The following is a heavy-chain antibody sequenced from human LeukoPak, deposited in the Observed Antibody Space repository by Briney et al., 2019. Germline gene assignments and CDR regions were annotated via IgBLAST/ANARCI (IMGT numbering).Heavy chain of an antibody. D-gene: IGHD1-26*01. CDR2: MNPNSGNT. Sequence: ASVTVSFKTSGYTFPSYDINWVRQATGQGLEWMGWMNPNSGNTGYAQKIQGRVTITRNTSITTAYMELSSLRSEDTAVYYCARGPKWSGSYYYFDYWGQGTLVTVSS. CDR3: ARGPKWSGSYYYFDY. CDR1: GYTFPSYD. V-gene: IGHV1-8*01. J-gene: IGHJ4*02.